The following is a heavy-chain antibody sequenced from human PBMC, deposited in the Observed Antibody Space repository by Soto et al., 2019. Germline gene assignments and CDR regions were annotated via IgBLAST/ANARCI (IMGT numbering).Heavy chain of an antibody. CDR1: GGSISSSSYY. V-gene: IGHV4-39*01. CDR2: IYYSGST. D-gene: IGHD1-7*01. Sequence: SETLSLTCTVSGGSISSSSYYWGWIRQPPGKGLEWIGSIYYSGSTYYNPSLKSRVTISVDTSKNQFSLKLSSVTAADTAVYYCARPRDRITGTTAFDIWGQGTMVTVS. CDR3: ARPRDRITGTTAFDI. J-gene: IGHJ3*02.